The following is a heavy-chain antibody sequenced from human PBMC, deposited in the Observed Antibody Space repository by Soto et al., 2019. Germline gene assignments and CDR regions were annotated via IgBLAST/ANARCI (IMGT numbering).Heavy chain of an antibody. Sequence: PGGSLRLSCAASGFTFSSYWMSWVRQAPGKGLEWVANIKQDGSEKYYVDSVKGRFTISRDNAKNSLYLQMNSLRAEDTAVYYCARDSRWSSSFFRGYYFDYWGQGTLVTVSS. CDR2: IKQDGSEK. D-gene: IGHD6-6*01. CDR3: ARDSRWSSSFFRGYYFDY. CDR1: GFTFSSYW. V-gene: IGHV3-7*03. J-gene: IGHJ4*02.